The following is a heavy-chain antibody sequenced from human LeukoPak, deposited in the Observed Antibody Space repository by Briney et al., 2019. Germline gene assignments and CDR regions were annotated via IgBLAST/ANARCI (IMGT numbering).Heavy chain of an antibody. D-gene: IGHD3-22*01. J-gene: IGHJ4*02. CDR2: INPSGGST. V-gene: IGHV1-46*01. CDR3: ARGPPRDSSGYYRDEFDY. CDR1: GYTFTSYY. Sequence: ASVKVSCKASGYTFTSYYMHWVRQAPGQGLEWMGIINPSGGSTSYAQKFQGRVTMTRDTSTSTVYMELSSLRSEDTAVYYCARGPPRDSSGYYRDEFDYWGRGTLVTVSS.